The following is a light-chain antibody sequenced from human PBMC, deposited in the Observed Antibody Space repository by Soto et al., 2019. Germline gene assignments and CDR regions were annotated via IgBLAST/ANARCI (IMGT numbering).Light chain of an antibody. V-gene: IGKV3-20*01. CDR3: QQYGSSPRT. Sequence: EIVLTQSPATLSLTPGERATLSCRASQSVSSSYLAWYQQKPGRAPRLLIYGASSRATGIPDRFSGSGSGTDFTLTISRLEPEDFAVYYCQQYGSSPRTFGPGTKVDIK. J-gene: IGKJ3*01. CDR1: QSVSSSY. CDR2: GAS.